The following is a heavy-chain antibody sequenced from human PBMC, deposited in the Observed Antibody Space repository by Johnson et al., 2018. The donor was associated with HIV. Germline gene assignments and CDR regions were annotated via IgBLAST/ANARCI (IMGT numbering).Heavy chain of an antibody. J-gene: IGHJ3*02. Sequence: QVQLVESGGGLVQPGGSLRLSCAGSGFTFSSYAMHWVRLAPGKGLEWVAFIRHDGNNKYYADSVKGRFTISRVNSKNTLYLQMNSLRAEDTAVYYCARDGGAVEMATRIIGGAFDIWGQGTMVTVSS. CDR1: GFTFSSYA. CDR2: IRHDGNNK. V-gene: IGHV3-30*02. D-gene: IGHD5-24*01. CDR3: ARDGGAVEMATRIIGGAFDI.